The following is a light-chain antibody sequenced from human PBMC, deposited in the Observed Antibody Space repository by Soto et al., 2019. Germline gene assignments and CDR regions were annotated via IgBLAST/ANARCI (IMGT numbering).Light chain of an antibody. V-gene: IGKV1-5*03. J-gene: IGKJ1*01. CDR2: KAS. Sequence: DIQMTQSPSTLSASVGDRVTITCRASQSISSWLAWYQQKPGKAPKRLIYKASSLESGVPSRFRGSGSGTEFTVTISSLPPDDFATYYCPPYNSYWTFGQGPKVEIK. CDR3: PPYNSYWT. CDR1: QSISSW.